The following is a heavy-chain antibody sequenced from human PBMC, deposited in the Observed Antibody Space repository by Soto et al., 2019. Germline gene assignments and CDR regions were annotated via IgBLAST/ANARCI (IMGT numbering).Heavy chain of an antibody. Sequence: QITLKESGPTLVKPTQTLTLTCTFSGFSFSSTRVAVGWIRQPPGKALEWLALIYWDDDKRYSPCLKSRLTITKDTSKNQVVLTMANMDPVDTATYYCAHSVVAGLGYYFDYWGQGTLVTVSS. CDR3: AHSVVAGLGYYFDY. J-gene: IGHJ4*02. CDR1: GFSFSSTRVA. V-gene: IGHV2-5*02. CDR2: IYWDDDK. D-gene: IGHD6-19*01.